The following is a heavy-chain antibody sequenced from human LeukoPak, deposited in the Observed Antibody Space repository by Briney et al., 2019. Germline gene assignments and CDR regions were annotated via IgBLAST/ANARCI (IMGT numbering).Heavy chain of an antibody. CDR1: GFTFSSYA. CDR2: ISGSGGST. V-gene: IGHV3-23*01. Sequence: PGGSLRLSCAASGFTFSSYAMSWVRQAPGKGLEWVSAISGSGGSTYYADSVKGRFTISRDNSKNTLYLQMNSLRAEDTAVYYCAKVSNRVRGVNYGMDVWGQGTTVTVSS. CDR3: AKVSNRVRGVNYGMDV. J-gene: IGHJ6*02. D-gene: IGHD3-10*01.